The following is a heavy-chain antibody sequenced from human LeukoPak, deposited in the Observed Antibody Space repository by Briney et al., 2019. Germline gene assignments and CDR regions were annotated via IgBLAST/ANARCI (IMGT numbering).Heavy chain of an antibody. D-gene: IGHD3-22*01. V-gene: IGHV3-64D*09. CDR1: GFTFSRYA. J-gene: IGHJ4*02. CDR3: VKDDSYYYDSSRRDY. Sequence: GGSLRLSCSASGFTFSRYAMHWVRQAPGKGLEYVSAISSNGGSTYYADSVKGRFTISRDNSKNTLYLQMSSLRAEDTAVYYCVKDDSYYYDSSRRDYWGQATLVTVSS. CDR2: ISSNGGST.